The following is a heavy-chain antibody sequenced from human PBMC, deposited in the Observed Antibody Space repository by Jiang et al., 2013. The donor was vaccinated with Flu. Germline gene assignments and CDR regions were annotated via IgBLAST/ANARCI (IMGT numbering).Heavy chain of an antibody. CDR2: IHHSGTT. CDR1: VVPLAVITG. D-gene: IGHD3-3*01. J-gene: IGHJ5*02. Sequence: GSGLVKPSGPRRPSPALSLVVPLAVITGGSWVRQPPGKGLEWIAEIHHSGTTNYNPSLRSRVTISVDKSTNHFSLRMSSVTAADTAVYYCARALKEGDFWSGYHYNWVDPWGQGTLVTVSS. CDR3: ARALKEGDFWSGYHYNWVDP. V-gene: IGHV4-4*02.